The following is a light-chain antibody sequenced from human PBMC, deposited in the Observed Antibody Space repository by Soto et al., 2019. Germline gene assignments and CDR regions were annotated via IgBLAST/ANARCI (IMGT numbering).Light chain of an antibody. J-gene: IGKJ2*01. Sequence: DIQMTQSPSSLSASVGDRVTITCQASQDISNYLKWYQQKPGKAPKLLIYDASKLETRVPSRFSGSGSVTDFTVNISTVQPEDIATYYCQQYDNLPYTFGQGTKLEI. CDR1: QDISNY. CDR3: QQYDNLPYT. CDR2: DAS. V-gene: IGKV1-33*01.